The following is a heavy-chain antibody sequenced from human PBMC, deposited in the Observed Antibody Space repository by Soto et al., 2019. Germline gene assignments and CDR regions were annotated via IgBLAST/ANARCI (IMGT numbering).Heavy chain of an antibody. CDR1: GYTFNFYG. Sequence: GASVKVSFKASGYTFNFYGITWLRQAPGQGLEWMGWISGFNGNTNYAADLQGRVTMTTDTSTSTAYMELRGLRSDDTAVYYCARIGVSSGHESPDFDSWGQGTLVTVSS. D-gene: IGHD3-16*01. CDR2: ISGFNGNT. J-gene: IGHJ4*02. V-gene: IGHV1-18*01. CDR3: ARIGVSSGHESPDFDS.